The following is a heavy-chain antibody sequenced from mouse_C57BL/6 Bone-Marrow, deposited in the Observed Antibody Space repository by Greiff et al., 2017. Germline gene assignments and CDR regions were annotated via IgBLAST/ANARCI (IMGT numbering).Heavy chain of an antibody. CDR2: IYPRSGNT. CDR1: GYTFTCYG. CDR3: AREDGNYMFAY. V-gene: IGHV1-81*01. Sequence: QVQLQQSGAELARPGASVKLSCKASGYTFTCYGISWVKQRTGQGLEWIGEIYPRSGNTYYNEKFKGKATLTADKSSSTAYMELRSLTSEDSAVYFCAREDGNYMFAYWGQGTLVTVSA. J-gene: IGHJ3*01. D-gene: IGHD2-1*01.